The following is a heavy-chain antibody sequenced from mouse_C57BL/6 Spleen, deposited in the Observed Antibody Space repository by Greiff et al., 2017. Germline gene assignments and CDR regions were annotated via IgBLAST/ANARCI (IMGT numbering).Heavy chain of an antibody. CDR3: ARGGSYDYYAMDY. D-gene: IGHD1-1*02. Sequence: QVQLQQPGAELVRPGSSVKLSCKASGYTFTSYWMYWVKQRPIQGLEWIGNIDPSDSETHYNQKFKDKATLTVDKSSSTAYMQLSSLTSEDSAVYYCARGGSYDYYAMDYWGQGTSVTVSS. J-gene: IGHJ4*01. V-gene: IGHV1-52*01. CDR2: IDPSDSET. CDR1: GYTFTSYW.